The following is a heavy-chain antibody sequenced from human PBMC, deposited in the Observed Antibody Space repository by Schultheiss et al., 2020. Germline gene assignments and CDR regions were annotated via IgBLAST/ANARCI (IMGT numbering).Heavy chain of an antibody. CDR3: ARDLQPTVTTSGDAFDI. CDR2: IYYSGST. CDR1: GGSISSGGYY. Sequence: SETLSLTCTVSGGSISSGGYYWSWIRQHPGKGLEWIGYIYYSGSTNYNPSLKSRVTISVDKSKNQFSLKLSSVTAADTAVYYCARDLQPTVTTSGDAFDIWGQGTMVTVSS. D-gene: IGHD4-17*01. J-gene: IGHJ3*02. V-gene: IGHV4-61*08.